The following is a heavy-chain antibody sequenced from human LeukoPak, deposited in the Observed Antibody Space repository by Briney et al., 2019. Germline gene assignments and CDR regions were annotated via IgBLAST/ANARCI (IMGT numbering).Heavy chain of an antibody. CDR2: ISSSSSYT. CDR1: GFTFSSYW. J-gene: IGHJ4*02. D-gene: IGHD2-2*01. V-gene: IGHV3-21*05. CDR3: ARVGYCSSTSCYSFDY. Sequence: GGALRLSCAASGFTFSSYWMHWVRQAPGKGLEWVSYISSSSSYTNYADSVKGRFTISRDNAKNSLYLQMNSLRAEDTAVYYCARVGYCSSTSCYSFDYWGQGTLVTVSS.